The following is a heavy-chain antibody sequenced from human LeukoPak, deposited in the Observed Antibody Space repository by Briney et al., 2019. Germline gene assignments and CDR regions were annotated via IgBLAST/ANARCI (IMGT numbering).Heavy chain of an antibody. D-gene: IGHD3-3*01. V-gene: IGHV4-61*02. Sequence: SQTLSLTCTVSGGSISSGSYYWSWIRQPAGKGLEWIGRIYTSGSTNYNPSLKSRVTISVDTSKNQFSLKLSSVTAADTAVYYCASDRLRFLEAWGQGTLVTVSS. CDR2: IYTSGST. CDR3: ASDRLRFLEA. J-gene: IGHJ5*02. CDR1: GGSISSGSYY.